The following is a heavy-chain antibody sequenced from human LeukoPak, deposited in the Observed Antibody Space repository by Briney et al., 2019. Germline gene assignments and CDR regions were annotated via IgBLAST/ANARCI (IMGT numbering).Heavy chain of an antibody. J-gene: IGHJ4*02. V-gene: IGHV3-7*01. CDR1: GFTFSSYW. D-gene: IGHD3-16*02. Sequence: PGGSLRLSCAASGFTFSSYWMSWVRQAPGKGLEWVANIKQDGSEKYYVNSVKGRFTISRDNAKNSLYLQMNSLRAEDTAVYYSARAARDYDYVWGTYRYPYYFDYWGQGTLVTVSS. CDR3: ARAARDYDYVWGTYRYPYYFDY. CDR2: IKQDGSEK.